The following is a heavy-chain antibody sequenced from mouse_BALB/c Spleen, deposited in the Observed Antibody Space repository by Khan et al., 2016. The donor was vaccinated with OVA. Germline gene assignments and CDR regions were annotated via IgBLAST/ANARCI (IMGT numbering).Heavy chain of an antibody. CDR3: SRNNYYGYAVDY. CDR1: GYSITTNYA. CDR2: ISYSGST. Sequence: EVQLQESGPGLVKPSQSLSLTCTVTGYSITTNYAWDWIRQFPGNKLEWMGYISYSGSTSYNPSLKSRISITRDKSKNKFFLQLNSVTTEDTATDYCSRNNYYGYAVDYWGQGTSVTVSS. V-gene: IGHV3-2*02. D-gene: IGHD1-1*01. J-gene: IGHJ4*01.